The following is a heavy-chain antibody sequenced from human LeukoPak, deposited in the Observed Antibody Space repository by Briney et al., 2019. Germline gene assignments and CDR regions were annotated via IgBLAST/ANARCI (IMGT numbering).Heavy chain of an antibody. CDR2: ISWNSGSI. CDR3: AGDDLLTDAFDI. J-gene: IGHJ3*02. V-gene: IGHV3-9*01. Sequence: GRSLRLSCAASGFTFDDYAMHWVRQAPGKGLEWVSGISWNSGSIGYADSVKGRFTISRDNAKNSLYLQMNSLRAEDTALYYCAGDDLLTDAFDIWGQGTMVTVSS. CDR1: GFTFDDYA. D-gene: IGHD5-12*01.